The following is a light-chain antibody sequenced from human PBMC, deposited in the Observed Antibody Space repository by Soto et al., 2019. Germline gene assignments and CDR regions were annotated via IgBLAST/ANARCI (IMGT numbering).Light chain of an antibody. Sequence: DTQLTQSPSFLSASVGDRVTITCRASQDISSSLAWYQQKPGKAPKILMYAASSLESWVPSRFSGSGSGTEFTLTISSLQPDDFATYYCQQVNSFPPFTFGGGTTVAIK. CDR3: QQVNSFPPFT. CDR1: QDISSS. CDR2: AAS. J-gene: IGKJ4*01. V-gene: IGKV1-9*01.